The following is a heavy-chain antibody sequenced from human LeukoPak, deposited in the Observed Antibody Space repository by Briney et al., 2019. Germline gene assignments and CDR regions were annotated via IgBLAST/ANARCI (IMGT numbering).Heavy chain of an antibody. CDR3: ARAWLNYDFWSGYPKANWFDP. V-gene: IGHV4-31*03. J-gene: IGHJ5*02. Sequence: SETLSLTCTVSGGSISSGGYYWSWIRQHPGKGLEWIGYIYYSGSTYYNPSLKSRVTISVDTSKNQFSLKLSSVTAADTAVYYCARAWLNYDFWSGYPKANWFDPWGQGTLVTVSS. CDR1: GGSISSGGYY. CDR2: IYYSGST. D-gene: IGHD3-3*01.